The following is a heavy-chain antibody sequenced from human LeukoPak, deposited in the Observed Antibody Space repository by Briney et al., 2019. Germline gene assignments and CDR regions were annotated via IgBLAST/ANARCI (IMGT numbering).Heavy chain of an antibody. D-gene: IGHD2-2*02. CDR2: INWNGGST. V-gene: IGHV3-20*03. CDR1: GFTFDDYG. Sequence: TGGSLRLSYAASGFTFDDYGMSWVRQAPGKGLEWVSGINWNGGSTGYADSVKGRFTISRDNAKNSLYLQMNSLRAEDTALYYCARPLHLGYCSSTSCYTVPFDYWGQGTLVTVSS. J-gene: IGHJ4*02. CDR3: ARPLHLGYCSSTSCYTVPFDY.